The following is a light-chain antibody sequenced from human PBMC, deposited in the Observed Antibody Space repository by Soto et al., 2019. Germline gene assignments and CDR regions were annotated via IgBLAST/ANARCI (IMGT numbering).Light chain of an antibody. CDR3: QQSYSTPRT. Sequence: DIPMTQSPSSLSASVGDRVTVTCRASQSISSYLNWYQQKPGKAPKLVIYAASSLQSGVPSRFSGSGSGTDFTLTISSLQPEDFATYYCQQSYSTPRTFGQGTKVEIK. CDR1: QSISSY. V-gene: IGKV1-39*01. J-gene: IGKJ1*01. CDR2: AAS.